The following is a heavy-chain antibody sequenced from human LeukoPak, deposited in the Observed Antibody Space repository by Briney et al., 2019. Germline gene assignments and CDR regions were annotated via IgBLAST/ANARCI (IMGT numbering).Heavy chain of an antibody. CDR2: IYYSGST. J-gene: IGHJ6*03. D-gene: IGHD1-7*01. CDR1: GGSISSYY. CDR3: AREHRTYYYYMDV. Sequence: SETLSLTCTVSGGSISSYYWSWIRQPPGKGLEWIGYIYYSGSTNYNPSLKSRVTISVDTSKNQFSLKLSSVTAADTAVYYCAREHRTYYYYMDVWGKGTTVTVSS. V-gene: IGHV4-59*01.